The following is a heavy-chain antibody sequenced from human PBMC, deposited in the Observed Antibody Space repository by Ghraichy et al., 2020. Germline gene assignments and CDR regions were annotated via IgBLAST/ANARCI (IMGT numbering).Heavy chain of an antibody. CDR2: IYTSGST. D-gene: IGHD3-10*01. Sequence: SETLSLTCTVSGGSISSYYWSWIRQPAGKGLEWIGRIYTSGSTNYNPSLKSRVTMSVDTSKNQFSLKLSSVTAPDTAVYYCARYHRWFGELPGYYYYGMDVCGQGTTVTVSS. CDR1: GGSISSYY. J-gene: IGHJ6*02. V-gene: IGHV4-4*07. CDR3: ARYHRWFGELPGYYYYGMDV.